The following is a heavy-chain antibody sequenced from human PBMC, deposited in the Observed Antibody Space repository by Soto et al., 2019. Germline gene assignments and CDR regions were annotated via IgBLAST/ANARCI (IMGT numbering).Heavy chain of an antibody. CDR3: ARDPGGSQGVSYYYYYGMDV. CDR2: IIPIFGTA. V-gene: IGHV1-69*13. CDR1: GGTFSSYA. D-gene: IGHD3-10*01. J-gene: IGHJ6*02. Sequence: SVKVSCKASGGTFSSYAISWVRQAPGQGLEWMGGIIPIFGTANYAQKFQGRVTITADESTSTAYMELSSLRSEDTAVYYCARDPGGSQGVSYYYYYGMDVWGQGTTVTVSS.